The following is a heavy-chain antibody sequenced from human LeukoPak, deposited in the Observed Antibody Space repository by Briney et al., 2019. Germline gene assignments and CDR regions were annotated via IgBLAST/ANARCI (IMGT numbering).Heavy chain of an antibody. D-gene: IGHD3-22*01. J-gene: IGHJ4*02. CDR3: ASGSYDSSGYPFDY. CDR1: GGTFSSYA. Sequence: SVKVSCKASGGTFSSYAISWVRQAPGQGLEWMGRIIPILGIANYAQKFQGTVTITADKSTSTAYMELSSLRSEDTAVYYCASGSYDSSGYPFDYWGQGTLVTVSS. CDR2: IIPILGIA. V-gene: IGHV1-69*04.